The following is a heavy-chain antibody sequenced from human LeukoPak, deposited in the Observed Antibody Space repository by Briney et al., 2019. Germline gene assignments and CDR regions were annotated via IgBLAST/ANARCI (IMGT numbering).Heavy chain of an antibody. J-gene: IGHJ4*02. CDR2: ISSSGSII. V-gene: IGHV3-48*03. CDR1: GFTLSSFK. CDR3: ARYRGEYSSSSPYDY. D-gene: IGHD6-6*01. Sequence: GGSLRLSCAASGFTLSSFKMNWVRLAPGKGREWVAYISSSGSIIYYGDSVKGRFSISRDNAKNSLYLQMNSLRAEDTAVYYCARYRGEYSSSSPYDYWGQGTLVTVSS.